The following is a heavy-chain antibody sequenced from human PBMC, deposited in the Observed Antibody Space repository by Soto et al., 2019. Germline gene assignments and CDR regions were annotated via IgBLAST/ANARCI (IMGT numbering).Heavy chain of an antibody. CDR1: GFTFSSYW. Sequence: HPGGSLRLSCAASGFTFSSYWMHWVRQAPGKGLVWVSRINSDGSSTSYADSVKGRFTISRDNAKNTLYLQMNSLRAEDTAVYYCARDHPYSSSWYSLDYWGQGTLVTVSS. D-gene: IGHD6-13*01. CDR2: INSDGSST. V-gene: IGHV3-74*01. CDR3: ARDHPYSSSWYSLDY. J-gene: IGHJ4*02.